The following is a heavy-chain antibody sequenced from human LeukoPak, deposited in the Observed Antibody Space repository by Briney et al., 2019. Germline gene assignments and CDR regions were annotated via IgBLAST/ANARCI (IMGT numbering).Heavy chain of an antibody. V-gene: IGHV3-30-3*01. D-gene: IGHD3-10*01. CDR1: GFTFSSYR. CDR2: IWYDGSNK. Sequence: GGSLRLSCAASGFTFSSYRMSWVRQAPGKGLEWVAVIWYDGSNKYYADSVKGRFTISRDNSKNTLYLQMNSLRAEDTAVYYCARERLWFGELRLSAFDIWGQGTMVTVSS. CDR3: ARERLWFGELRLSAFDI. J-gene: IGHJ3*02.